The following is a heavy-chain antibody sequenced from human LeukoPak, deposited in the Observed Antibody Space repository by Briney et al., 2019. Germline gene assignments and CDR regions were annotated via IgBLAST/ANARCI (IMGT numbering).Heavy chain of an antibody. Sequence: PGGSLRLSCAASGFTFSSYGMHWVRQAPGKGLEWVAVISYDGSNKYYADSVKGRFTISRDNSKNTLYLQMNSLRAEDTAVYYCAKDQGIVLAVAGTFDYWGQGTLVTVSS. J-gene: IGHJ4*02. CDR3: AKDQGIVLAVAGTFDY. D-gene: IGHD6-19*01. CDR2: ISYDGSNK. V-gene: IGHV3-30*18. CDR1: GFTFSSYG.